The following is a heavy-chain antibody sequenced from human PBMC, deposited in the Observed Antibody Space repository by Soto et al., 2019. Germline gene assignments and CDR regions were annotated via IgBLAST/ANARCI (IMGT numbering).Heavy chain of an antibody. V-gene: IGHV3-7*01. CDR3: AKDQGKWLVRNWFDP. Sequence: EVQLVESGGGLVQPGGSLRLSCAVSGFTFGSYWMNWVRLIPGKGLEWVAYIKPDGSATYYVDSVKGRFTISRDNAKNTLYLQMNSLRAEDTAVYYCAKDQGKWLVRNWFDPWGQGTLVTVSS. CDR1: GFTFGSYW. CDR2: IKPDGSAT. D-gene: IGHD6-19*01. J-gene: IGHJ5*02.